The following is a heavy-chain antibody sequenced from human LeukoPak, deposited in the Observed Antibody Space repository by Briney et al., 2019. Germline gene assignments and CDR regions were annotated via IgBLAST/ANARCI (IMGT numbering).Heavy chain of an antibody. V-gene: IGHV4-34*01. CDR3: ARGGGIVVVPAAIRPYRYNWFDP. Sequence: PSETLSLTCAVYGGSFSGYYWSWIRQPPGKGLEWIGEINHSGSTNYNPSLKSRVTILVDTSKNQFSLKLSSVTAADTAVYYCARGGGIVVVPAAIRPYRYNWFDPWGQGTLVTVSS. D-gene: IGHD2-2*01. CDR2: INHSGST. J-gene: IGHJ5*02. CDR1: GGSFSGYY.